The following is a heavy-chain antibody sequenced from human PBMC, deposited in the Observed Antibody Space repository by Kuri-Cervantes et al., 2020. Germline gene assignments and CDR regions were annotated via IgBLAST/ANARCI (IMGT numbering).Heavy chain of an antibody. CDR1: GGSISSSSYY. J-gene: IGHJ4*02. V-gene: IGHV4-39*01. CDR3: ASATQNYGSGSYYRGTFDY. D-gene: IGHD3-10*01. CDR2: IYYSGST. Sequence: SETLSLTCTVSGGSISSSSYYWGWIRQPPGKGLEWIGSIYYSGSTYYNPSLKSRVTISVDTSKNQFSLKLSSVTAAGTAVYYCASATQNYGSGSYYRGTFDYWGQGTLVTVSS.